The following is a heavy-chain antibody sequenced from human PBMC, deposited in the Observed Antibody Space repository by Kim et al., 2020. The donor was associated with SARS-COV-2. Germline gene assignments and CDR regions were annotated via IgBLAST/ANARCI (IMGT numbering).Heavy chain of an antibody. J-gene: IGHJ6*02. V-gene: IGHV3-33*05. Sequence: GGSLRLSCAASGFTFSSYGMHWVRQAPGKGLEWVAVISYDGSNKYYADSVKGRFTISRDNSKNTLYLQMNSLRAEDTAVYYCARDGGEYSGYGSSWYYYYGMDVWGQGTTVTVSS. CDR3: ARDGGEYSGYGSSWYYYYGMDV. D-gene: IGHD5-12*01. CDR2: ISYDGSNK. CDR1: GFTFSSYG.